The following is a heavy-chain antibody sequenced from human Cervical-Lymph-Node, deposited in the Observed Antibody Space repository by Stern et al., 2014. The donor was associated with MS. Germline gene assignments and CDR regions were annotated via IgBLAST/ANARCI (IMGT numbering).Heavy chain of an antibody. CDR1: GFTFSHAW. CDR2: IKRKSDGGTA. J-gene: IGHJ5*02. D-gene: IGHD1-26*01. CDR3: TTRSHIVGVIDLFDP. Sequence: EVQLVESGGGLVKPGGSLRLSCAASGFTFSHAWMNWVRQAPGKGLEWVGRIKRKSDGGTADYAAPVKGRFTISRDDSKNTLYLQMNSLKTEDTAVYYCTTRSHIVGVIDLFDPWGQGTLVTVSS. V-gene: IGHV3-15*01.